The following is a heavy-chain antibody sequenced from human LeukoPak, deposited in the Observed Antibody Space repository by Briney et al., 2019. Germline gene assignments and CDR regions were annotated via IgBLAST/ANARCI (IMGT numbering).Heavy chain of an antibody. J-gene: IGHJ3*02. CDR3: ATFYGSGKGGAFDI. V-gene: IGHV3-23*01. Sequence: GGSLRLSCAVSGFTFSSYAMSWVRQAPGKGLEWVSAISGSGYSTYYADSVKGRFTISRDNSKNTLSLQMNSLRAEDTAVYYCATFYGSGKGGAFDIWGQGTMVTVSS. CDR2: ISGSGYST. D-gene: IGHD3-10*01. CDR1: GFTFSSYA.